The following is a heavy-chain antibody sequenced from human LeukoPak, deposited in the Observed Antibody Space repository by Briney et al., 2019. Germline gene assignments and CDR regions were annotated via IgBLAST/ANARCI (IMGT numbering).Heavy chain of an antibody. Sequence: GGSLRLSCAASGFTFSSHSMNWVRQAPGKGLEWVSSISSSSSYIYYADSVKGRFTISRDNAKNSLYLQMNSLRAEDTAVYYCASPGGDSLFDYWGQGTLVTVSS. V-gene: IGHV3-21*01. CDR1: GFTFSSHS. J-gene: IGHJ4*02. CDR2: ISSSSSYI. CDR3: ASPGGDSLFDY. D-gene: IGHD4-23*01.